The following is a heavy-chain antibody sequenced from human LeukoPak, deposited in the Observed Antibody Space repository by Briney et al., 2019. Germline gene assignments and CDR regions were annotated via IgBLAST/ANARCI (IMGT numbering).Heavy chain of an antibody. V-gene: IGHV4-39*01. Sequence: SETLSLTCTVSGGSISSSSYYWGWIRQPPGKGLEWIGSIYYSGSTNYNPSLKSRVTISVDTSKNQFSLKLSSVTAADTAVYYCARHWWELLRGYDAFDIWGQGTMVTVSS. CDR2: IYYSGST. D-gene: IGHD1-26*01. CDR1: GGSISSSSYY. J-gene: IGHJ3*02. CDR3: ARHWWELLRGYDAFDI.